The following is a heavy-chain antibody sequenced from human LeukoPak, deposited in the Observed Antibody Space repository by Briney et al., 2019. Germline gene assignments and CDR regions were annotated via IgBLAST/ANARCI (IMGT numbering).Heavy chain of an antibody. CDR1: GFTFSSYS. Sequence: GGSLRLSCAASGFTFSSYSMNWVRQAPGKGLEWVSYISSSSTIYYADSVKGRFTISRDNAKNSLYLQMNSLRAEDTAVYYCARSRGGEFDYWGQGTLVTVSS. D-gene: IGHD3-16*01. V-gene: IGHV3-48*01. J-gene: IGHJ4*02. CDR2: ISSSSTI. CDR3: ARSRGGEFDY.